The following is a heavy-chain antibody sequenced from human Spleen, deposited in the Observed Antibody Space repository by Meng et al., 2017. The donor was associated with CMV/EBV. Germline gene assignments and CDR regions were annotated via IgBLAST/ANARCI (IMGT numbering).Heavy chain of an antibody. Sequence: WGSLRLSCTASGFTFNDYGMHWVRQAPGKGLEWVAFIGYGGSNKYTADSVKGRFSISRDNSKNTLFLQMDSLRPEDTAVYYCAKGGPLVVPFFGMDVWGQGTTVTVSS. CDR3: AKGGPLVVPFFGMDV. J-gene: IGHJ6*02. CDR2: IGYGGSNK. D-gene: IGHD2-15*01. V-gene: IGHV3-30*02. CDR1: GFTFNDYG.